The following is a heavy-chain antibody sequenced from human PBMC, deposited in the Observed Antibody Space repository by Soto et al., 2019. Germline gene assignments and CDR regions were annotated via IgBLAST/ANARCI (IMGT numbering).Heavy chain of an antibody. D-gene: IGHD2-15*01. J-gene: IGHJ6*02. Sequence: GGSLRLPCAASGFTFRRNNMNWVRQAPGKGLEWVASISSSGDYLYYADSVKGRFIISRDNAKNSLYLQMNSLRAEDTAVYYCARDRGYDAHDYYYNAMDVWGQGTTVTVSS. CDR1: GFTFRRNN. V-gene: IGHV3-21*01. CDR3: ARDRGYDAHDYYYNAMDV. CDR2: ISSSGDYL.